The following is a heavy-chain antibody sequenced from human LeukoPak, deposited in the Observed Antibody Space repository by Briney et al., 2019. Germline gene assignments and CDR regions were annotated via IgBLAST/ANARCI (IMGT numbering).Heavy chain of an antibody. CDR2: IYYSGST. D-gene: IGHD3-10*01. CDR1: GGSISSYY. CDR3: ARDPGSPGGYMDV. J-gene: IGHJ6*03. Sequence: SETLSLTCTVSGGSISSYYWSWIRRPPGKGLEWIGYIYYSGSTNYNPSLKSRVTISVDTSKNQFSLKLSSVTAADTAVYYCARDPGSPGGYMDVWGKGTTVTVSS. V-gene: IGHV4-59*01.